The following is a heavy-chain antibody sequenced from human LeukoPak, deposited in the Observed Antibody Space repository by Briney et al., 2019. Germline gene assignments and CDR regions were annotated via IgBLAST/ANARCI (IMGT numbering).Heavy chain of an antibody. J-gene: IGHJ4*02. CDR2: ISSSSSTI. D-gene: IGHD5-18*01. CDR1: GFTFSSYS. Sequence: GSLRLSCAASGFTFSSYSMNWVRQAPGKGLEWVSYISSSSSTIYYADSVKGRFTISRDNAKNSLYLQMNSLRAEDTAVYYCARDGDSYGFSFDYWGQGTLVTVSS. CDR3: ARDGDSYGFSFDY. V-gene: IGHV3-48*01.